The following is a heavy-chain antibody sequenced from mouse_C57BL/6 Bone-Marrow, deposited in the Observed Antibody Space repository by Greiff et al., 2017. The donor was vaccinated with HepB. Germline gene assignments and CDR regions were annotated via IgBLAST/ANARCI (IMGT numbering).Heavy chain of an antibody. CDR2: ILPGSGST. Sequence: QVQLQQSGAELMKPGASVKLSCKATGYTFTGYWIEWVKQRPGHGLEWIGEILPGSGSTNYNEKFKGKATFTADTSSNTAYMQLSSLTTEDSAIYYCAREGNIGYSNYPYYAMDYWGQGTSVTVSS. J-gene: IGHJ4*01. CDR3: AREGNIGYSNYPYYAMDY. CDR1: GYTFTGYW. D-gene: IGHD2-5*01. V-gene: IGHV1-9*01.